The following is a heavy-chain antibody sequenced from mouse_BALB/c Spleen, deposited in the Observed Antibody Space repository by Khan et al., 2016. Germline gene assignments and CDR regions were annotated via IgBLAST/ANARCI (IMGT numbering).Heavy chain of an antibody. D-gene: IGHD1-1*01. CDR1: GFNIKDTY. CDR3: ARGYYGTSHFDY. CDR2: IDPANGNT. V-gene: IGHV14-3*02. Sequence: EVQLQESGAELVKPGASVKLSCTASGFNIKDTYMHWVKQRPEQGLEWIGRIDPANGNTKYDPKFQGKATITADTSSNTAFLQHSSLTSEDTAVYYCARGYYGTSHFDYWGQGTTLTVSS. J-gene: IGHJ2*01.